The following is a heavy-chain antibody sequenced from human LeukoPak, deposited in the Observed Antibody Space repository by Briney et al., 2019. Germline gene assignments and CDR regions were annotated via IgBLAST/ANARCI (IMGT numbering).Heavy chain of an antibody. CDR1: GGSISSSSYY. CDR2: IYYSRST. D-gene: IGHD4-17*01. V-gene: IGHV4-39*01. J-gene: IGHJ4*02. CDR3: ARVPTVTFFDY. Sequence: SETLSLTCTVSGGSISSSSYYWGWIRQPPGKGLEWIGSIYYSRSTYYNPSLKSRVTISVDTSKNQSSLKLSSVTAADTAVYYCARVPTVTFFDYWGQGTLVTVSS.